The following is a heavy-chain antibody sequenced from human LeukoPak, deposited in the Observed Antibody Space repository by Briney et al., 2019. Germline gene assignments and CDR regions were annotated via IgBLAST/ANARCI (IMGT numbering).Heavy chain of an antibody. CDR1: GFTFSSYA. CDR3: ARDGADFVYGGNPRGYAFDI. V-gene: IGHV3-30*04. Sequence: GGSLRLSCAASGFTFSSYAMHWVRQAPGKGLEWVAVISYDGSNKYYADSVKGRFTISRDNSKNTLYLQMNSLRAEDTAVYYCARDGADFVYGGNPRGYAFDIWGQGTMVTVSS. J-gene: IGHJ3*02. D-gene: IGHD4-23*01. CDR2: ISYDGSNK.